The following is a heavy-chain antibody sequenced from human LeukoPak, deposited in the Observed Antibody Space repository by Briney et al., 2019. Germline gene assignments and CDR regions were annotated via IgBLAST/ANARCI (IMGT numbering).Heavy chain of an antibody. Sequence: SQTLSLTCDISGDSVSSKSAAWDWIRQSPSRGLEWLGRTFYRSKWYNEYEVSLKCRITINPDTSKYQFSLQLNSVAPEDTAVDYCVRTTGHFDYWGQGTLVTASS. CDR1: GDSVSSKSAA. V-gene: IGHV6-1*01. CDR2: TFYRSKWYN. J-gene: IGHJ4*02. D-gene: IGHD2-8*02. CDR3: VRTTGHFDY.